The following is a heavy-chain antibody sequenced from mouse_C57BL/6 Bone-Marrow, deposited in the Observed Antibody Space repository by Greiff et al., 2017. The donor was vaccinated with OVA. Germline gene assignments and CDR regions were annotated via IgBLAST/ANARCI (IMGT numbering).Heavy chain of an antibody. CDR3: ARSVYALYAMDY. J-gene: IGHJ4*01. Sequence: EVQRVESGGGLVKPGGSLKLSCAASGFTFSDYGMHWVRQAPEKGLEWVAYISSGSSTIYYADIVKGRFTISRDNAKNTLLLQMTSLRSEDTAMYYCARSVYALYAMDYWGQGTSVTVSS. CDR2: ISSGSSTI. D-gene: IGHD1-1*01. CDR1: GFTFSDYG. V-gene: IGHV5-17*01.